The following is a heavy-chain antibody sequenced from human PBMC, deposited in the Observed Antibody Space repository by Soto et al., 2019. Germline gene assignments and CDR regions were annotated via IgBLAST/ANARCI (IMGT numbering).Heavy chain of an antibody. D-gene: IGHD2-15*01. CDR3: ASQIKIVVVVAATLGAFDI. CDR1: GGSISSSSYY. J-gene: IGHJ3*02. Sequence: SETLYLTCTVSGGSISSSSYYWGWIRQPTGKGLEWIGSIYYSGSTYYNPSLKSRVTISVDTSKNQFSLKLSSVTAADTAVYYCASQIKIVVVVAATLGAFDIWGQGTMVTVSS. CDR2: IYYSGST. V-gene: IGHV4-39*01.